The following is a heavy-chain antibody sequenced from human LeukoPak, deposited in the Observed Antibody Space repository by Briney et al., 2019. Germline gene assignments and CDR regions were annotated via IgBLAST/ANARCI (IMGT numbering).Heavy chain of an antibody. CDR3: ARDRNYDFWSGTTRDAFDI. V-gene: IGHV3-21*01. CDR1: GFTFSSYR. CDR2: IISSISYI. J-gene: IGHJ3*02. Sequence: GGPLRLSCAASGFTFSSYRMNWVRQPPGKGLEWVSSIISSISYIYYADSVKGRSTISRDNAKNSLYLQMNSLRAEDTAVYYCARDRNYDFWSGTTRDAFDIWGQGTMVTVSS. D-gene: IGHD3-3*01.